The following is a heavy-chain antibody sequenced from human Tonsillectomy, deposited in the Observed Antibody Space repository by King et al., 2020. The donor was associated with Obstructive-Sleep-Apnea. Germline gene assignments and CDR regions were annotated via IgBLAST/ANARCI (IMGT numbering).Heavy chain of an antibody. CDR2: IYPRDSES. CDR3: VRHLVATVKGDDA. CDR1: GYRFTSYW. D-gene: IGHD5-24*01. J-gene: IGHJ5*02. V-gene: IGHV5-10-1*01. Sequence: VQLVESGTEVKKPGESLRISCTGSGYRFTSYWISWVRQMPGKGLEWMGRIYPRDSESNYSPSFQGHVTISVDKSISTAYLQWSSLKASDTAMYYCVRHLVATVKGDDAWGQGTLVTVSS.